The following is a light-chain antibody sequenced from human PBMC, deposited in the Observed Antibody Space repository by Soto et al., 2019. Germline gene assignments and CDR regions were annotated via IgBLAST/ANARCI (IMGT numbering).Light chain of an antibody. CDR3: SSYAGSNNVL. J-gene: IGLJ2*01. V-gene: IGLV2-8*01. CDR2: EVS. Sequence: QSALTQPPSASGSRGQSVTISCTGTSSDVGGYNYVSWYQQHPGKAPKVMIYEVSKRPSGVPDRFSGSKSGNTASLTVSGVQAEDEADYYCSSYAGSNNVLFGGGTKLTVL. CDR1: SSDVGGYNY.